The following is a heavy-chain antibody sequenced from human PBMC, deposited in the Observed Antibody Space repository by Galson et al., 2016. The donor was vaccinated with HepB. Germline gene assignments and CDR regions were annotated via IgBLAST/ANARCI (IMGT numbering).Heavy chain of an antibody. D-gene: IGHD5-18*01. Sequence: LSLTCTVSGGSISIGGYYWSWIRQHPGKGLKWIGYIYHSGKTDYNPSLKSRVAISVDTSKKQFSLKVTSLTAADAAVYFCARGGRKGLWGYYFDYWGQGTLVTVSS. CDR2: IYHSGKT. CDR1: GGSISIGGYY. V-gene: IGHV4-31*03. CDR3: ARGGRKGLWGYYFDY. J-gene: IGHJ4*02.